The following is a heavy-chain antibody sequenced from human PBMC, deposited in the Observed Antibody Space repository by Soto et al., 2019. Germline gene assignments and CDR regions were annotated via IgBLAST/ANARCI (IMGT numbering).Heavy chain of an antibody. CDR3: ARDRGRILGVVSDAFDI. J-gene: IGHJ3*02. CDR2: IYYCGST. V-gene: IGHV4-31*03. Sequence: SEILSLTCTVSGGSISNGGYYWTWIRQHPGNCLEWIGYIYYCGSTYYNPSLKSRVTISVDTSKNQFSLKLSSVTAADTAVYYCARDRGRILGVVSDAFDIWGQGTMVTVSS. D-gene: IGHD3-3*01. CDR1: GGSISNGGYY.